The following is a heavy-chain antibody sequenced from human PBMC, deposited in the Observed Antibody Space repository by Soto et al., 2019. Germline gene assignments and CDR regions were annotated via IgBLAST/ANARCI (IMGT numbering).Heavy chain of an antibody. CDR2: ISWNSGSI. CDR1: GYTCDDYA. CDR3: EKDRIAAARGTRAQRRPKDSYYGMAV. J-gene: IGHJ6*02. Sequence: GSTLKISCAAYGYTCDDYAMHWVRQAPGTGLEWVSGISWNSGSIGYADSVKGRFTISRDNAKNSLYLQMNSLRAEDTALYYCEKDRIAAARGTRAQRRPKDSYYGMAVWGQGAMSTVSS. D-gene: IGHD6-13*01. V-gene: IGHV3-9*01.